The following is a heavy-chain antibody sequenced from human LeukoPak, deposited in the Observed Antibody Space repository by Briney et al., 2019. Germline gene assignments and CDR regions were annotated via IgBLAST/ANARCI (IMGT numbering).Heavy chain of an antibody. CDR2: IIPIFGTA. J-gene: IGHJ6*03. V-gene: IGHV1-69*06. Sequence: ASVKVSCKASGGTFSSYAISWVRQAPGQGLEWMGGIIPIFGTANYAQKFQGRVTITADKSTSTAYMELSSLRSEDTAVYYCARSGGSYPTVYYMDVWGKGTTVTVSS. D-gene: IGHD1-26*01. CDR3: ARSGGSYPTVYYMDV. CDR1: GGTFSSYA.